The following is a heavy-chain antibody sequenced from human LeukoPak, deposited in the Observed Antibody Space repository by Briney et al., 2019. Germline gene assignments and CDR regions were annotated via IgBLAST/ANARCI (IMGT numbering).Heavy chain of an antibody. D-gene: IGHD1-26*01. V-gene: IGHV3-23*01. CDR1: GFTFSSIA. Sequence: GGSLILSCAASGFTFSSIAMSWVRQAPDKGLEWVSTISGSGGGTYYADSVKGRFTISRDDSKNTLYLQMNSLRADDTAVYYCAKDLGRYRNNFFDYWGQGNLVTVSS. J-gene: IGHJ4*02. CDR2: ISGSGGGT. CDR3: AKDLGRYRNNFFDY.